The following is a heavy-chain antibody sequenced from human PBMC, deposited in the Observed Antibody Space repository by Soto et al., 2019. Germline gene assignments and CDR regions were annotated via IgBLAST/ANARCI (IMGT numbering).Heavy chain of an antibody. J-gene: IGHJ4*02. CDR2: INNDGSEK. D-gene: IGHD2-8*01. V-gene: IGHV3-7*03. Sequence: EVQLVESGGDLVQPGWSLRLSCVASGFTFSPYWMSWVRQAPGRGLQWVATINNDGSEKYYADSVKGRFTISRDNARDSLYLQLTSLRAEDTAIYYCARGSNQDYWGQGTLVAVSS. CDR3: ARGSNQDY. CDR1: GFTFSPYW.